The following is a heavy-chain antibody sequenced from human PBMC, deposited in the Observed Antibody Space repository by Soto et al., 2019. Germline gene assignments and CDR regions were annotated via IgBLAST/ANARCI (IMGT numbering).Heavy chain of an antibody. CDR2: IWYDGSNK. V-gene: IGHV3-33*01. CDR3: ARDLQIGCIGGSCPPGY. CDR1: GFTFSSYG. J-gene: IGHJ4*02. Sequence: QVQLVESGGGVVQPGRSLRLSCAASGFTFSSYGMHWVRQAPGKGLEWVAVIWYDGSNKYYADSVKGRFTISRDNSKNTLYLQINSLRSEDTAVYYCARDLQIGCIGGSCPPGYWGQGTLVTVSS. D-gene: IGHD2-15*01.